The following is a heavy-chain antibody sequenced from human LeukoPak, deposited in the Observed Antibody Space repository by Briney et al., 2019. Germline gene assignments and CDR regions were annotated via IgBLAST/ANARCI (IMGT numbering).Heavy chain of an antibody. V-gene: IGHV3-30*18. Sequence: GGSLRLSCAVSGITLSNYGMHWVRQAPGKGLEWVAVISYDGSNKYYADSVKGRFTISRDNSKNTLYLQMNGLRAEDTAVYYCTKVPPSSSWYENWFDPWGQGTLVTVSS. CDR2: ISYDGSNK. CDR1: GITLSNYG. J-gene: IGHJ5*02. D-gene: IGHD6-13*01. CDR3: TKVPPSSSWYENWFDP.